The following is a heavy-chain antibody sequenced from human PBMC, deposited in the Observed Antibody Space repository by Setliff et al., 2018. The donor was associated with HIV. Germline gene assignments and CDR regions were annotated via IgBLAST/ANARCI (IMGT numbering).Heavy chain of an antibody. D-gene: IGHD2-15*01. J-gene: IGHJ2*01. CDR1: LGSVDTHY. CDR2: IYYTGNT. CDR3: ASDGVGVVGSYWYFDL. V-gene: IGHV4-59*02. Sequence: SETLSLTCTVSLGSVDTHYWSWIRQPPGKALEWIGYIYYTGNTNYNPSLKSRVTMSLDTSKKQFSLKLSSVTAADTAVYYCASDGVGVVGSYWYFDLWGRGTLVTVSS.